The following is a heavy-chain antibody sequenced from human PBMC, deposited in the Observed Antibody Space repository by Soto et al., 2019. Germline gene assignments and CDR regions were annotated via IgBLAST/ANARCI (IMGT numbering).Heavy chain of an antibody. D-gene: IGHD5-12*01. CDR2: VFHTGRS. CDR3: GRVGWMYVRSHHAS. Sequence: SETLSLSCSVSPYSVSDGYFWGWIRQPPGKVLQWLGNVFHTGRSFYNPSLKTRLTMSVEASKNRFSLTLTSVTAADTAVYFCGRVGWMYVRSHHASWAQGTSVIVSA. CDR1: PYSVSDGYF. J-gene: IGHJ5*02. V-gene: IGHV4-38-2*02.